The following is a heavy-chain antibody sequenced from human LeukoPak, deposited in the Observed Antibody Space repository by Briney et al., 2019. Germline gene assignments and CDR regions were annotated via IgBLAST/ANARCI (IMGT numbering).Heavy chain of an antibody. CDR1: GFTFSSYS. D-gene: IGHD4-11*01. Sequence: PGGSLRLSCAASGFTFSSYSMNWVRQAPGKRLEWVSYISSSSSTIYQADSVKGRFTISRDNAKNSLYLQMNSLRAEDTAVYYCAKNELQEHNYYYYYGMDVWGQGTTVTVSS. V-gene: IGHV3-48*01. J-gene: IGHJ6*02. CDR3: AKNELQEHNYYYYYGMDV. CDR2: ISSSSSTI.